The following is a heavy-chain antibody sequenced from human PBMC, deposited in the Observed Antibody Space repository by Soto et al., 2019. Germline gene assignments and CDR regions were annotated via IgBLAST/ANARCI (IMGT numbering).Heavy chain of an antibody. J-gene: IGHJ4*02. V-gene: IGHV3-23*01. CDR3: AKDLVWFGELLKGGPFDY. CDR2: ISGSGGST. Sequence: EVQLLESGGGLVQPGGSLRLSCAASGFTFSSYAMSWVRQAPGKGLEWVSAISGSGGSTYYADSVKGRFTISRDNSKNTLYLQMNSLGAEDTAVYYCAKDLVWFGELLKGGPFDYWGQGTLVTVSS. CDR1: GFTFSSYA. D-gene: IGHD3-10*01.